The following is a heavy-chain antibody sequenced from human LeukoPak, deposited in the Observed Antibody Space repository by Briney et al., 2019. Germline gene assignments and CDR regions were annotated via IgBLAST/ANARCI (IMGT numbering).Heavy chain of an antibody. J-gene: IGHJ2*01. D-gene: IGHD3-10*01. CDR1: GYTFTSYG. V-gene: IGHV1-18*01. CDR3: ARVRYYGSGAGQYWYFDL. Sequence: ASVKVSFKASGYTFTSYGISWVRQAPGQGLEWMGWISAYNGNTNYAQKLQGRVTITADESTSTSYMELSSLRSEDTAVYYCARVRYYGSGAGQYWYFDLWGRGTLVTVSS. CDR2: ISAYNGNT.